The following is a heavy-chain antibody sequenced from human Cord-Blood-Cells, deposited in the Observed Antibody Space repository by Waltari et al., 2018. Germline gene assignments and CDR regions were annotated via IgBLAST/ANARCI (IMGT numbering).Heavy chain of an antibody. CDR1: GGSFSGYY. CDR3: ARVPDYDYVWGSYRYFDY. V-gene: IGHV4-34*01. J-gene: IGHJ4*02. CDR2: INHSGST. Sequence: QVQLQQWGAGLLKPSETLSLTCAVYGGSFSGYYWSWIRQPPGKGLEWIGEINHSGSTNTTPSLKSRVTISVDTSKTQFSLKLSSVTAADTAVYYCARVPDYDYVWGSYRYFDYWGQGTLVTVSS. D-gene: IGHD3-16*02.